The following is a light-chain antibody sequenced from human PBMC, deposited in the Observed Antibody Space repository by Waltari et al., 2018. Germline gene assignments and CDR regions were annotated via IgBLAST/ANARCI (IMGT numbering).Light chain of an antibody. Sequence: QYALTQHASVSGSTGQSITISCTRTSSDVGGYNYVSWYQQHPGQDTKLRIYEVSHRPSGVSHRFSASKSVNSASLTISGLQAEDEADYFCSSYRSSGVVVGGGTKVTVL. CDR3: SSYRSSGVV. CDR2: EVS. J-gene: IGLJ2*01. V-gene: IGLV2-14*01. CDR1: SSDVGGYNY.